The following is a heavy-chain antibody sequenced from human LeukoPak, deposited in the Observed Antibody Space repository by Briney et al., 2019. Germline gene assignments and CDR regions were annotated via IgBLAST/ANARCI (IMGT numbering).Heavy chain of an antibody. CDR2: ISAYNGNT. J-gene: IGHJ3*02. D-gene: IGHD3-3*01. CDR3: ARGDGVVITQFGAFDI. V-gene: IGHV1-18*01. CDR1: GYTFTSYG. Sequence: ASVKVSCKASGYTFTSYGISWVRQAPGQGLEWMGWISAYNGNTNYAQKLQGRVTMTTDTSTSTAYMELRSLRSDDTAVYYCARGDGVVITQFGAFDIWGQGTMVTVSS.